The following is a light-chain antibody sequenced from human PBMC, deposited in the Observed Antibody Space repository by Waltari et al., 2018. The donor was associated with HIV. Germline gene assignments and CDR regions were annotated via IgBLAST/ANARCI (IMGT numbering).Light chain of an antibody. V-gene: IGKV1-5*03. CDR2: EAS. Sequence: DIQMTQSPSTLSASVGDRVTITCRAGQSLSTSLAWYQQKPGKAPKLLVYEASNLESGVPSRFSGSGSGTEFTLTINSLQPDDFATYYCQQYNSYSRTFGQGTKVELK. CDR3: QQYNSYSRT. CDR1: QSLSTS. J-gene: IGKJ1*01.